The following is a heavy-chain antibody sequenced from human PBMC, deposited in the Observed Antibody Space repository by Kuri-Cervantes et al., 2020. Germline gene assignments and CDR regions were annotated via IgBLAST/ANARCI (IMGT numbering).Heavy chain of an antibody. CDR2: ISYDGSNK. J-gene: IGHJ4*02. CDR3: AKAVVVAAPFDY. Sequence: GGSLRLSCAASGFTFSSYAMHWVRQAPGKGLEWVAVISYDGSNKYYADSVKGRFTISRDNAKNSLYLQMNSLRAEDTALYYCAKAVVVAAPFDYWGQGTLVTVSS. D-gene: IGHD2-15*01. CDR1: GFTFSSYA. V-gene: IGHV3-30*04.